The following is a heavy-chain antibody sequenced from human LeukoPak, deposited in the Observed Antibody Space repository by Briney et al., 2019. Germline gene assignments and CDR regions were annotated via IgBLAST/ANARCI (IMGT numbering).Heavy chain of an antibody. CDR1: GGTFGSYA. Sequence: ASVKVSSKASGGTFGSYAITWVRQAPGQGLEWMGRIIPIFGTANYAQKFQGRVTITTDESTSTAYMELSSLRSEDTAVYYCARERTMIVAAFDIWGQGTMVTVSS. CDR3: ARERTMIVAAFDI. CDR2: IIPIFGTA. J-gene: IGHJ3*02. D-gene: IGHD3-22*01. V-gene: IGHV1-69*05.